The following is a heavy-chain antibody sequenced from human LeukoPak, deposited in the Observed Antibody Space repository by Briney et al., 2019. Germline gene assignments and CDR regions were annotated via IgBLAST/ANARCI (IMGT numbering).Heavy chain of an antibody. CDR1: GFTFSGSS. Sequence: GGSLKLSCAASGFTFSGSSMHWVRQASGKGLEWVGRIRSKANSYATSYAASVKGRFTISRDDSRNTAYLQMNSLKTEDTAVYYCSNLEGQWLVGWGQGSLVTVSS. D-gene: IGHD6-19*01. J-gene: IGHJ4*02. V-gene: IGHV3-73*01. CDR3: SNLEGQWLVG. CDR2: IRSKANSYAT.